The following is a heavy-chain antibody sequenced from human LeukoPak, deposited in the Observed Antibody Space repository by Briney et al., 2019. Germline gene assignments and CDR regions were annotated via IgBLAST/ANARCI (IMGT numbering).Heavy chain of an antibody. J-gene: IGHJ3*02. CDR3: ARHRRQVGYDAFDI. CDR2: IYPGDSDA. Sequence: GESLKISCQGSGYTFTTYWIAWVRQLPGKGLEWMGIIYPGDSDARYSPSFQGQVTISAAKSISTAYLQWSSLKASDTAMYYCARHRRQVGYDAFDIWGQGTMVTVSS. CDR1: GYTFTTYW. V-gene: IGHV5-51*01. D-gene: IGHD1-26*01.